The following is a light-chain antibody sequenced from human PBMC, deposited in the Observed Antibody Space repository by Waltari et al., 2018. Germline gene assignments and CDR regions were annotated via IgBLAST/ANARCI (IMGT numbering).Light chain of an antibody. J-gene: IGLJ2*01. CDR2: EGS. CDR3: CSYAGSSTFEV. CDR1: SSDVGSYNL. Sequence: QSALTQPASVSGSPGQSITISCTGTSSDVGSYNLFSWYQQHPGKAPKLMIYEGSKRPSGFSNRFSGSKSGNTASLRISGLQAEDEADYYCCSYAGSSTFEVFGGGTKLTVL. V-gene: IGLV2-23*03.